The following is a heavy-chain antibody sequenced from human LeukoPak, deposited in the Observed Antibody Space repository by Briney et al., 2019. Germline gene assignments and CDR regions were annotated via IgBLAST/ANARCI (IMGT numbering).Heavy chain of an antibody. CDR2: TGGSDDNT. V-gene: IGHV3-23*01. CDR3: TKDLMTGFSSGWYFAY. J-gene: IGHJ4*02. CDR1: GFSVNGYV. D-gene: IGHD6-19*01. Sequence: GGSLRLSCEGSGFSVNGYVMSWVRQAPGKGLEWIAVTGGSDDNTHYADCVKGRFTISRDNSENRLFLQMNSLRPDDSALYYCTKDLMTGFSSGWYFAYWGQGTLVTVSS.